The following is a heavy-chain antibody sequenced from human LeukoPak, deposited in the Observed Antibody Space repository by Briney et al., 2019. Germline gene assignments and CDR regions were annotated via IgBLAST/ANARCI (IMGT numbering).Heavy chain of an antibody. V-gene: IGHV5-51*01. D-gene: IGHD3-16*01. J-gene: IGHJ3*02. CDR1: GYSFTTYW. Sequence: GESLKISCKGSGYSFTTYWIAWVRQMPGKGLEWMGIIYPGDSDTRYSPSFQGQVTISADKSISTAYLQWSGLKASDTAMYYCARRLPTLEAFDIWGQGTMVTVSS. CDR2: IYPGDSDT. CDR3: ARRLPTLEAFDI.